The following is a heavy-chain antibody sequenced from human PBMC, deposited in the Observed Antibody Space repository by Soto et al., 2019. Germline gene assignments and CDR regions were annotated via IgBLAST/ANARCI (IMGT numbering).Heavy chain of an antibody. V-gene: IGHV4-39*01. Sequence: QLQLQESGPGLVKPSETLSLSCAVSGGSISSSTYYWGWIRQPPGKGLEWIGSIYYSGSTSYNPSLESRVNISGDTSKNQFSLKLTSVTAADTAVYYCARPVVAGIPAYAFDIWGQGTMVTVSS. CDR2: IYYSGST. D-gene: IGHD1-1*01. CDR3: ARPVVAGIPAYAFDI. CDR1: GGSISSSTYY. J-gene: IGHJ3*02.